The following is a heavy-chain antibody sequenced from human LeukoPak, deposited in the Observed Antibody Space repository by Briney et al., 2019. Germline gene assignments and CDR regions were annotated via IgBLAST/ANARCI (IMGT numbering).Heavy chain of an antibody. D-gene: IGHD2-2*01. CDR3: ARDRYCSSTSCYRGRFDP. V-gene: IGHV1-18*04. Sequence: APVKVSCKASGYTFTSYGISWVRRAPGQGLEWMGWISAYNGNTNYAQKLQGRVTMTTDTSTSTAYMELRSLRSDDTAVYYCARDRYCSSTSCYRGRFDPWGQGTLVTVSS. CDR1: GYTFTSYG. CDR2: ISAYNGNT. J-gene: IGHJ5*02.